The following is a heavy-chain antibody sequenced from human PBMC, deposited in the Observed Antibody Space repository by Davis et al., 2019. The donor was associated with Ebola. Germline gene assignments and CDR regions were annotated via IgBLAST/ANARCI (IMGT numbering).Heavy chain of an antibody. CDR1: GYTFTSYD. V-gene: IGHV1-2*02. D-gene: IGHD1-26*01. CDR3: ARVGGSFYYYFDY. Sequence: AASVKVSCKASGYTFTSYDINWVRQATGQGLEWMGWINPNSGGTNYAQKFQGRVTMTRDTSISTAYMELSRLRSDDTAVYYCARVGGSFYYYFDYWGQGTLVTVSS. J-gene: IGHJ4*02. CDR2: INPNSGGT.